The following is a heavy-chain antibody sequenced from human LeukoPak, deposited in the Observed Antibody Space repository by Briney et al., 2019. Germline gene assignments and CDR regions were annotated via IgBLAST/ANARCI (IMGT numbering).Heavy chain of an antibody. D-gene: IGHD3-22*01. CDR2: INYSGST. V-gene: IGHV4-39*07. CDR3: ARATYYDTSGYSRGAFDI. CDR1: GGSISSSSYY. Sequence: SETLSLTCTVSGGSISSSSYYWGWIRQPPGKGLEWMGSINYSGSTYYNPSLKSRVTISVDTSKNQFSLKLSSVTAADTAVYYCARATYYDTSGYSRGAFDIWGQGTMVTVSS. J-gene: IGHJ3*02.